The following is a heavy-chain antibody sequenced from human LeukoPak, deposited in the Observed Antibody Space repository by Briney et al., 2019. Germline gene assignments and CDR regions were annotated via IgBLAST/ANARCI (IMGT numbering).Heavy chain of an antibody. V-gene: IGHV1-24*01. J-gene: IGHJ6*03. D-gene: IGHD6-19*01. CDR3: ARASSGWYWVGYYYYYMDV. Sequence: ASVKVSCKVSGYTLTELSMHWVRQAPGKGLEWMGGFDPEDGETIYAQKFQGRVTMTEDTSTDTAYMELSSLRSEDTAVYYCARASSGWYWVGYYYYYMDVWGKGTTVTVSS. CDR2: FDPEDGET. CDR1: GYTLTELS.